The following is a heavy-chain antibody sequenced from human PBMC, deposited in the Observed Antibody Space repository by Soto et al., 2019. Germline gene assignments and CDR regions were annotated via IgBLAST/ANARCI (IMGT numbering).Heavy chain of an antibody. CDR2: INHSGST. CDR1: GGSISGYY. J-gene: IGHJ5*02. Sequence: SETLSLTCTVSGGSISGYYWSWIRQPPGKGLEWIGEINHSGSTNYNPSLKSRVTISVDTSKNQFSLKLSSVTAADTAVYYCARMTPYYYGSGSPWFDPWGQGTLVTVSS. D-gene: IGHD3-10*01. V-gene: IGHV4-34*01. CDR3: ARMTPYYYGSGSPWFDP.